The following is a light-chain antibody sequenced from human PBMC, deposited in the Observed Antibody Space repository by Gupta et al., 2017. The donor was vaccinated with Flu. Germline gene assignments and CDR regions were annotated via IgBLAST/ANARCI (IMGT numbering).Light chain of an antibody. J-gene: IGKJ2*01. CDR1: QSIRKW. CDR3: QQEDTYLGT. Sequence: PSTLSASVGDRVTITCRASQSIRKWLAWYQQKPGKAPNLLIYMASRVDSGVPSRFSGSGSGTEFTLTISSRQPEDSATYYCQQEDTYLGTFGQGTKLEIK. CDR2: MAS. V-gene: IGKV1-5*03.